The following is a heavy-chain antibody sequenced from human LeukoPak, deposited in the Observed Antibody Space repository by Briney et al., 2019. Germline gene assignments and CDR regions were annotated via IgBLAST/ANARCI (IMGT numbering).Heavy chain of an antibody. CDR1: GYTFTGYY. V-gene: IGHV1-2*02. CDR2: INPNSGGT. Sequence: ASVKVSCKASGYTFTGYYMHWVRQAPGQGLEWMAWINPNSGGTNYAQKFQSRVTMTRDTSISTAYMELSRLTSDDTAVYYCARAPLGLPFDYWGQGSLVTVSS. CDR3: ARAPLGLPFDY. J-gene: IGHJ4*02.